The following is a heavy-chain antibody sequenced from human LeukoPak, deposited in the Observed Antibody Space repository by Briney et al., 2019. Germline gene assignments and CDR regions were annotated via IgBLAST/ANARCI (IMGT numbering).Heavy chain of an antibody. CDR3: ASLYYDILTGYAGRLDY. CDR2: IYYTGKT. Sequence: SETLSLTCTVSGDSVSNGNYYWSWLRQPPGKALEWIGYIYYTGKTYYNPSLEGRVTISVDTSKNQFSLKLSSVTAADTAVYYCASLYYDILTGYAGRLDYWGQGTLVTVSS. D-gene: IGHD3-9*01. J-gene: IGHJ4*02. CDR1: GDSVSNGNYY. V-gene: IGHV4-61*01.